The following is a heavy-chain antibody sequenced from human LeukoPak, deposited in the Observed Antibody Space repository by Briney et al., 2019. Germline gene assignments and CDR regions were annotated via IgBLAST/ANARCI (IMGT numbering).Heavy chain of an antibody. J-gene: IGHJ4*02. CDR3: AKDIVGGGDDY. CDR2: IQEDGKKE. V-gene: IGHV3-7*01. D-gene: IGHD2-21*02. CDR1: GFTFTKFW. Sequence: GGSLRLSCEASGFTFTKFWMSWVRQAPGKGLEWVANIQEDGKKENCVDSVRGRFTISRDNAKNSIYLQMNSLRVEDTAVYYCAKDIVGGGDDYWGQGTLVIVSS.